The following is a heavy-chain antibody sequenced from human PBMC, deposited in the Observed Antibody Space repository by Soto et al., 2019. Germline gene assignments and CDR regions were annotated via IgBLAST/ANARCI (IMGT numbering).Heavy chain of an antibody. D-gene: IGHD2-21*02. CDR3: TSRPSGMTYHAVFDF. J-gene: IGHJ4*02. Sequence: VQLVQSGGTLVQPGGSLRLSCAASGLTFSGHWMTWVRQTPGEGLQWVAAIKPDGSETFYVDSVKGRFTISRDNARNSLLLQMDSLRADDTAVYYCTSRPSGMTYHAVFDFWGQGTLVTVSS. V-gene: IGHV3-7*03. CDR1: GLTFSGHW. CDR2: IKPDGSET.